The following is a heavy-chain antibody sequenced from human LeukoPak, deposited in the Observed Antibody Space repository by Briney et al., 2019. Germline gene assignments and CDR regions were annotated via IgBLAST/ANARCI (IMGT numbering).Heavy chain of an antibody. CDR2: IYYSGST. CDR3: ARNNVGAPFIFDY. D-gene: IGHD1-26*01. J-gene: IGHJ4*02. V-gene: IGHV4-59*08. CDR1: GGSISSYY. Sequence: PSETLSLTCTASGGSISSYYWSWIRQPPGKGLEWIGYIYYSGSTNYNPSLKSRVTISVDTSKNQFSLKLSSVTAADTAVYYCARNNVGAPFIFDYWGQGTLVTVSS.